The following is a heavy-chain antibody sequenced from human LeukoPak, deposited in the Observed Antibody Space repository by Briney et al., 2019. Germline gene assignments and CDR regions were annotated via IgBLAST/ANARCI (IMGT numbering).Heavy chain of an antibody. Sequence: PGGSLRLSCAASGFTFSSYSMNWVRQAPGKWLEWVSSISSSSSYIYYADSVKGRFTISRDNAKNSLYLQMNSLRAEDTAVYYCAAGSSPDAFDIWGQGTMVTVSS. J-gene: IGHJ3*02. CDR3: AAGSSPDAFDI. V-gene: IGHV3-21*01. CDR1: GFTFSSYS. CDR2: ISSSSSYI. D-gene: IGHD6-6*01.